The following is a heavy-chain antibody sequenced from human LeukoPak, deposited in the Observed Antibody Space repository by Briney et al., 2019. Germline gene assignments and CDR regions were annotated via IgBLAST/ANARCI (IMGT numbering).Heavy chain of an antibody. D-gene: IGHD3-22*01. CDR3: ATPGHYYDSSGYNDAFDI. Sequence: SVKVSCKASGGTFSSYAISWVRQAPGQGLEWMGRIIPILGIANYAQKFQGRVTITADKSTSTAYMELSSLRSEDTAVYYCATPGHYYDSSGYNDAFDIWGQGTVVTVSS. CDR2: IIPILGIA. J-gene: IGHJ3*02. V-gene: IGHV1-69*04. CDR1: GGTFSSYA.